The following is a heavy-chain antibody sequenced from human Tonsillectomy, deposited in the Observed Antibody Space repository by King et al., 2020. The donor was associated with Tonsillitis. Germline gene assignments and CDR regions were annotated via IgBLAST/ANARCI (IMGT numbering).Heavy chain of an antibody. CDR2: IKQDGSEK. CDR3: ARGDAGYYYDRSGYFLA. J-gene: IGHJ5*02. CDR1: GFTFSSYW. D-gene: IGHD3-22*01. V-gene: IGHV3-7*01. Sequence: VQLVESGGGLVQPGGSLRLSCAASGFTFSSYWMSWVRQAPGKGLEWVANIKQDGSEKYYVDSVKGRFTISRDNAKNSLYLQMNSLRAEDTAVYYCARGDAGYYYDRSGYFLAWGQGTLVTVSS.